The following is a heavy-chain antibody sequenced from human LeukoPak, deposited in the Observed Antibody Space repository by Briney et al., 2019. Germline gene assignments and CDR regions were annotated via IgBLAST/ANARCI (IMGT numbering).Heavy chain of an antibody. V-gene: IGHV3-21*01. CDR1: GFTFSSYS. Sequence: GGSLRLSCAASGFTFSSYSMNWVRRAPGKGLEWVSSISSSSSYIYYAVSVKGRLTISRDNAKNALYVQRNSLRAEDTAVYYCASSPYYYSNWGQGTLVTVSS. CDR3: ASSPYYYSN. CDR2: ISSSSSYI. D-gene: IGHD3-10*01. J-gene: IGHJ4*02.